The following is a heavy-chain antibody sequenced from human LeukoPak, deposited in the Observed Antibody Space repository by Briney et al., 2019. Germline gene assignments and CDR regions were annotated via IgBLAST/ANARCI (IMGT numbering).Heavy chain of an antibody. CDR3: ARELRRFDY. J-gene: IGHJ4*02. D-gene: IGHD4-17*01. V-gene: IGHV3-30*04. CDR2: ISYDGSNK. Sequence: GGSLRLSCAASGFTFSSYAMHWVRQAPGKGLEWVAVISYDGSNKYYADSVKGRFTISRDNSKNTLYLQMNSLRAEDTAVYYCARELRRFDYWGQGNLVTVSS. CDR1: GFTFSSYA.